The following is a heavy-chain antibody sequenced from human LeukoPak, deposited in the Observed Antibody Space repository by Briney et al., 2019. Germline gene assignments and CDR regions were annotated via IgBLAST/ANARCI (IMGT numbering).Heavy chain of an antibody. Sequence: SETLSLTCTVSGGSISDHYWSWIRQPPGKGLEWIGYIYYSGWANYSPSLKSRVTISIDASKNQFSLKLSSVTAADTAVYYCARLLPLASAYYFGYWGQGTLVTVSS. J-gene: IGHJ4*02. CDR1: GGSISDHY. V-gene: IGHV4-59*08. CDR3: ARLLPLASAYYFGY. CDR2: IYYSGWA.